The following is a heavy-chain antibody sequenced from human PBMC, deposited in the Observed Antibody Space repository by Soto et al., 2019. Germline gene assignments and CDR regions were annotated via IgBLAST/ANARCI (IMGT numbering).Heavy chain of an antibody. CDR2: IYYSGST. CDR1: GGSISSGGYY. V-gene: IGHV4-31*03. Sequence: PSETLSLTCTGSGGSISSGGYYWSWIRQCPGKGLEWIGYIYYSGSTYYNPSLKSRVTISVDTSKNQFSLKLSSVTAADTAVYYCATRAQYGSGGYWGPYYYYGMDVWGQGTTVTVSS. J-gene: IGHJ6*02. CDR3: ATRAQYGSGGYWGPYYYYGMDV. D-gene: IGHD3-10*01.